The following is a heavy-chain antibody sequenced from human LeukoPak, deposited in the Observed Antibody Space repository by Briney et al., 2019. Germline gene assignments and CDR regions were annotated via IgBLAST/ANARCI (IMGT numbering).Heavy chain of an antibody. J-gene: IGHJ5*02. CDR2: IDPSGGST. CDR3: ARFAGGVPKQSADL. D-gene: IGHD3-16*01. V-gene: IGHV1-46*01. CDR1: GYTFTTYY. Sequence: ASVKVSCKASGYTFTTYYIHWVRQAPGQGLEWMGIIDPSGGSTTSAQKFQGRLTITRDTSTSTVYMELSSLSSDDTAVYYCARFAGGVPKQSADLWGQGTLVTVSS.